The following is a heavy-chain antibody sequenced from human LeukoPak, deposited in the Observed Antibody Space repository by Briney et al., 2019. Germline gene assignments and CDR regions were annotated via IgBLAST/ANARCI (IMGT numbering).Heavy chain of an antibody. V-gene: IGHV1-2*06. J-gene: IGHJ6*02. CDR2: LNPDSGGT. CDR3: ASGPPIVVVPAATDSYYYYYGMDV. Sequence: GASVKVSCKASGYAFTGFYIHWVRQAPGQGLEWMGRLNPDSGGTIHAQKLQGRVTMTTDTSTSTAYMELRSLRSDDTAVYYCASGPPIVVVPAATDSYYYYYGMDVWGQGTTVTVSS. D-gene: IGHD2-2*01. CDR1: GYAFTGFY.